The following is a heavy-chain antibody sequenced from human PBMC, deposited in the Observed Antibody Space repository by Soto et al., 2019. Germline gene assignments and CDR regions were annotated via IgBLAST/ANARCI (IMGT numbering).Heavy chain of an antibody. Sequence: PSETLSLTCTVSGGSISSGGYYWSWIRQHPGKGLEWIGYIYYSGSTYYNPSLKSRVTISVDTSKNQFSLKLSSVTAADTAVYYCARAAKNRYSSGWPNYYYGMDVWGQGTTVTVSS. V-gene: IGHV4-31*03. D-gene: IGHD6-19*01. J-gene: IGHJ6*02. CDR3: ARAAKNRYSSGWPNYYYGMDV. CDR2: IYYSGST. CDR1: GGSISSGGYY.